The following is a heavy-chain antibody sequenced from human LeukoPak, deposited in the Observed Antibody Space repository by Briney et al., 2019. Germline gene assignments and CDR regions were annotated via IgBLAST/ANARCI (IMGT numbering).Heavy chain of an antibody. Sequence: GGSLRLSCAASGFTFSSYWMHWVRQVPGKGLVWVSRINTDGSITTYADSVKGRFTISRDNAKNTLYLQMNSLRAEDTAVYYCARDSLTMIVGRQKRGLDYWGQGTLVTVSS. CDR1: GFTFSSYW. CDR3: ARDSLTMIVGRQKRGLDY. CDR2: INTDGSIT. J-gene: IGHJ4*02. D-gene: IGHD3-22*01. V-gene: IGHV3-74*01.